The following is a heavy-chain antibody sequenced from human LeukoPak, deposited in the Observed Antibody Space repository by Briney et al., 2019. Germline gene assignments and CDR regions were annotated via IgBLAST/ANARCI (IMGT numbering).Heavy chain of an antibody. CDR1: GGSFSGYY. J-gene: IGHJ4*02. CDR3: ARGGRRQGNTAIVKNLNFDY. V-gene: IGHV4-34*01. D-gene: IGHD5-18*01. CDR2: INHSGST. Sequence: PSETLSLTCAVYGGSFSGYYWSWIRQPPGKGLEWVGEINHSGSTNYNPSLKSRVTISVDTSKNQFSLKLSSVTAADTAVYYCARGGRRQGNTAIVKNLNFDYWGQGTLVTVSS.